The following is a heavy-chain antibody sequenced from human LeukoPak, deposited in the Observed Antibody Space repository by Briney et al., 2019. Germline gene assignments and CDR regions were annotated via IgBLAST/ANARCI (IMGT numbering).Heavy chain of an antibody. CDR1: GFTFSRSW. J-gene: IGHJ4*02. V-gene: IGHV3-7*01. CDR3: ARDRGYSGYDPFDY. Sequence: GGSLRLSCAASGFTFSRSWMSWVRQAPGKGLEWVATIKPDGSDEFYIDSVKGRFSISRDNAKNSLYLQMNSLRAEDTAVYYCARDRGYSGYDPFDYWGQGTLVTVSS. D-gene: IGHD5-12*01. CDR2: IKPDGSDE.